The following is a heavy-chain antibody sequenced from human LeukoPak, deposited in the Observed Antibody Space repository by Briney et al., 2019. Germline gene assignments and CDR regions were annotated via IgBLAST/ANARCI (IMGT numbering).Heavy chain of an antibody. CDR1: GYTFTGYS. V-gene: IGHV1-2*02. D-gene: IGHD4-17*01. Sequence: GASVKVSCKASGYTFTGYSIHRVRQAPGQGLEWMGWINPNSGGANYAQNFQGRVTMTRNTSISTAYMELSSLRSEDTAVYYCARGNYGDYYYYYGMDVWGQGTTVTVSS. J-gene: IGHJ6*02. CDR3: ARGNYGDYYYYYGMDV. CDR2: INPNSGGA.